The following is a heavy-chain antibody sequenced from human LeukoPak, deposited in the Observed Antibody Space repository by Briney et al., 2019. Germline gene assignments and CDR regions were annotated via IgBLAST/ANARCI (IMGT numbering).Heavy chain of an antibody. CDR2: IRSDGSDE. CDR1: GFTFTSYG. D-gene: IGHD6-19*01. J-gene: IGHJ4*02. V-gene: IGHV3-30*02. CDR3: AKDGLPRGSSGWYVFDY. Sequence: GGSLRLSCAASGFTFTSYGLHWVRQAPGKGLEWVAFIRSDGSDEYYADSVKGRFTISRDNSKNTLYLQMNSLRAEDTAVYYCAKDGLPRGSSGWYVFDYWGQGTLVTVSS.